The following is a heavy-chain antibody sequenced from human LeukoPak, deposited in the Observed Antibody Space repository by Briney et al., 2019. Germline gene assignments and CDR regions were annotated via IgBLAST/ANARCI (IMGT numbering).Heavy chain of an antibody. CDR1: GGSISSGGYS. J-gene: IGHJ6*02. Sequence: SETLSLTCAVSGGSISSGGYSWSWIRQPPGKGLEWIGYIYHSGSTYYNPSLKSRVTISVDRSKNQFSLKLSSVTAADTAVYYCARARLRYYYYGMDVWGQGTTVTVSS. CDR3: ARARLRYYYYGMDV. V-gene: IGHV4-30-2*01. CDR2: IYHSGST.